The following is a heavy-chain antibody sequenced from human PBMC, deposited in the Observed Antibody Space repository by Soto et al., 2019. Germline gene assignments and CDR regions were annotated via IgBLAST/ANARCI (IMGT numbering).Heavy chain of an antibody. CDR3: ARDLGSGRRYFDY. CDR2: ITSSSAII. Sequence: EVQLVESGGGLVQPGGSLRLSCAASGFTFSTSGMNWVRQAPGKGLEWVSYITSSSAIIFYADSVKGRFTISRDNAENSLYLQMNSLRADDTAVYYCARDLGSGRRYFDYWGQGTLVTVSS. V-gene: IGHV3-48*01. J-gene: IGHJ4*02. CDR1: GFTFSTSG. D-gene: IGHD6-19*01.